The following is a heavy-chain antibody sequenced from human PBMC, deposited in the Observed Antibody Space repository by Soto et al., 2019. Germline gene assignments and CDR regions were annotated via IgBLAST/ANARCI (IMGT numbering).Heavy chain of an antibody. V-gene: IGHV3-30-3*01. CDR1: GFTFSSYA. D-gene: IGHD3-3*01. CDR2: ISYDGSNK. CDR3: ARDLMSLDFCSGFGYYYYYGMDV. Sequence: QVQLVESGGGVVQPGRSLRLSCAASGFTFSSYAMHWVRQAPGKGLEWVAVISYDGSNKYYADSVKGRFTISRDNSKNTLYLQMNSLRAEDTAVYYCARDLMSLDFCSGFGYYYYYGMDVWGQGTTVTVSS. J-gene: IGHJ6*02.